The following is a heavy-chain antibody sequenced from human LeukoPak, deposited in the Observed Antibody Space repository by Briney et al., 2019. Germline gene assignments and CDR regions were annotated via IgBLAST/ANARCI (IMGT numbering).Heavy chain of an antibody. Sequence: TSETLSLTCTVSGGSISSGDYYWSWIRQPPGKGLEWIGYIYYSGSTNYNPSLKSRVTISVDTSKNQFSLKLSSVTAADTAVYYCARRNDYGDRPSYYYYYGMDVWGQGTTVTVSS. CDR2: IYYSGST. D-gene: IGHD4-17*01. V-gene: IGHV4-30-4*01. CDR3: ARRNDYGDRPSYYYYYGMDV. J-gene: IGHJ6*02. CDR1: GGSISSGDYY.